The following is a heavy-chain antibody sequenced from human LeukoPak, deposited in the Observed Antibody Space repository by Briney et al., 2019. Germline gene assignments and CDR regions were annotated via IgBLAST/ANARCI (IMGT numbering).Heavy chain of an antibody. CDR2: IYYSGST. V-gene: IGHV4-59*08. CDR1: GGSISSYY. Sequence: PSETLSLTCTASGGSISSYYWSWIRQPPGKGLEWIGYIYYSGSTNYNPSLKSRVTISVDTSKNQFSLKLSSVTAADTAVYYCARQSPWFGEPDVWGQGTTVTVSS. CDR3: ARQSPWFGEPDV. J-gene: IGHJ6*02. D-gene: IGHD3-10*01.